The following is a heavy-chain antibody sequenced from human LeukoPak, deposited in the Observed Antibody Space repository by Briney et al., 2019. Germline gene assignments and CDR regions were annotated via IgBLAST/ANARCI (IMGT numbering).Heavy chain of an antibody. CDR2: ISSSGSTI. Sequence: PGGSLRLSCAASGFTFSDYYMSWIRQAPGKGLEWVSYISSSGSTIYYADSVKGRFTISRDNAKNSLYLQMNSLRAEDTAVYYCARAVRVYRGRWFDPWGQGTLVTVSS. V-gene: IGHV3-11*01. J-gene: IGHJ5*02. CDR3: ARAVRVYRGRWFDP. CDR1: GFTFSDYY. D-gene: IGHD2-21*01.